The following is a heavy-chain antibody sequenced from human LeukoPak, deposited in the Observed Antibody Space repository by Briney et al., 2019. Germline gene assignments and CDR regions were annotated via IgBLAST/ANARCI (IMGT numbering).Heavy chain of an antibody. CDR2: INSDGSST. Sequence: GGSLRLSCAASGFTFSSYWMHWVRQAPGKGLVWVSRINSDGSSTSYADSVKGRFTISRDNAKNTLYLQMNSLRAEDTAVYYCACLTVTTSPIDYWGQGTLVTVSS. V-gene: IGHV3-74*01. CDR1: GFTFSSYW. J-gene: IGHJ4*02. D-gene: IGHD4-17*01. CDR3: ACLTVTTSPIDY.